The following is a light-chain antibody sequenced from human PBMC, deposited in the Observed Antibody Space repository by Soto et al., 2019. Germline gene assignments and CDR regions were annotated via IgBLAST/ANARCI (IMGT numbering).Light chain of an antibody. V-gene: IGKV3-11*01. Sequence: EIVLTQSPATLSLSPGERATLSCRASQSVSSYLAWYQQKPGQAPRLLIYDASNRATGIPARFSGSGSGTDFTLTISSLEPEDFAVDDCQQYNDWWTFGQGTKVDIK. J-gene: IGKJ1*01. CDR1: QSVSSY. CDR3: QQYNDWWT. CDR2: DAS.